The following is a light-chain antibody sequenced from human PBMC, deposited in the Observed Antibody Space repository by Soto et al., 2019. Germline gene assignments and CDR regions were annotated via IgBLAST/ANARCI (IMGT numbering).Light chain of an antibody. V-gene: IGKV1-39*01. J-gene: IGKJ3*01. CDR3: QQSYITPPT. Sequence: DIQMTQSPSSLSASVGDRVTITCRASQSISSYLNLYQHKPGKDPKLLIYAAYSLHSVVPARFSGSESGTDFTLTINSLQPEDFAPLYCQQSYITPPTFGPGNRVDI. CDR2: AAY. CDR1: QSISSY.